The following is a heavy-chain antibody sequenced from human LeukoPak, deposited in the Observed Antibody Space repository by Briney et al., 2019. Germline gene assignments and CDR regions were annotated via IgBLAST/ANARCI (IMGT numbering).Heavy chain of an antibody. CDR3: ALVVWDYYDSSGYSDAFDI. Sequence: ASVKVSCKASGYTFTSYDINWVRQATGQGLEWMGWMNPNSGNTGYAQKFQGRVTMTRNTSISTAYMELSSLRSEDTAVYYCALVVWDYYDSSGYSDAFDIWGQGTMVTVSS. D-gene: IGHD3-22*01. J-gene: IGHJ3*02. CDR1: GYTFTSYD. CDR2: MNPNSGNT. V-gene: IGHV1-8*01.